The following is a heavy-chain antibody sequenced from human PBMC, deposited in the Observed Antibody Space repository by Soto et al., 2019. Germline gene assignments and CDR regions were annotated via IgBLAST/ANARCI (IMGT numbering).Heavy chain of an antibody. V-gene: IGHV4-59*01. CDR1: GGSISSYY. D-gene: IGHD3-16*01. Sequence: PSETLSLTCTVSGGSISSYYWSWIRQPPGKGLEWIGYIYYSGSTNYNPSLKSRVTISVDTSKNQFSLKLSSVTAADTAVYYCATWGGAEPLFDYWGQGTLVTVSS. CDR3: ATWGGAEPLFDY. J-gene: IGHJ4*02. CDR2: IYYSGST.